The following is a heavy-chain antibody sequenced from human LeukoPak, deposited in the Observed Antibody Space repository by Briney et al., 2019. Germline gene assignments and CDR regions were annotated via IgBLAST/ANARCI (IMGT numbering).Heavy chain of an antibody. CDR2: IYYSGST. D-gene: IGHD3-22*01. CDR3: ARLGYYDSSGYYIHAFDI. Sequence: SETLSLTCTVSGGSISSSSYYWGWIRQPPGKGLEWIGSIYYSGSTYYNPSLKSRVTISVDTPKNQFSLKLSSVTAADTAVYYCARLGYYDSSGYYIHAFDIWGQGTMVTVSS. J-gene: IGHJ3*02. CDR1: GGSISSSSYY. V-gene: IGHV4-39*01.